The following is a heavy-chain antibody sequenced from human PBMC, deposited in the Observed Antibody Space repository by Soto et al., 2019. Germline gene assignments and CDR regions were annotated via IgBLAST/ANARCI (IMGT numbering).Heavy chain of an antibody. Sequence: EVQLLESGGGLVQPGGSLRLPFATPGFTFCKYSMSWVRQAPGKGLEWGSAISGRGIGTYYADSVKGRFTVSRDNSKNTLYLQLNSLRAEDTAVYYCAKDDFSSTWYWEDGMDVWGQGTTVTVSS. CDR1: GFTFCKYS. CDR2: ISGRGIGT. J-gene: IGHJ6*02. D-gene: IGHD6-13*01. CDR3: AKDDFSSTWYWEDGMDV. V-gene: IGHV3-23*01.